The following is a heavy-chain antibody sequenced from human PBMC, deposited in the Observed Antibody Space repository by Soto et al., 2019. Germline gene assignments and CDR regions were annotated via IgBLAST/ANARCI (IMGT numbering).Heavy chain of an antibody. CDR3: ARGRPRSGPPFYYYGLDV. CDR1: GGTFSTYV. Sequence: QVQLVQSGAEVKKPGSSVKVSCKASGGTFSTYVISLVRQAPGQGLEWMGRVIPMSGSSNYAQKFQGRVTITADKDTSIAYMEVRSLRSEDTAVYYCARGRPRSGPPFYYYGLDVWGQGTTVIVSS. CDR2: VIPMSGSS. D-gene: IGHD1-26*01. V-gene: IGHV1-69*06. J-gene: IGHJ6*02.